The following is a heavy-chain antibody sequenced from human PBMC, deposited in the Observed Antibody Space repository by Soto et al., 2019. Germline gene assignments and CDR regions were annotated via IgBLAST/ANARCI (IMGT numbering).Heavy chain of an antibody. CDR1: GVSISSGGYC. V-gene: IGHV4-31*03. Sequence: QVQLQESGPGLVKPSQTLSLTCTVSGVSISSGGYCWSWIRQHPGKGLEWIGNIYYSGRTYYNPSLKSRVIMSVDTSKNHFSLNLSSVTAADTAMYYCASVIGGDSGYYFDYWGQGTLVTVSS. D-gene: IGHD2-21*02. J-gene: IGHJ4*02. CDR2: IYYSGRT. CDR3: ASVIGGDSGYYFDY.